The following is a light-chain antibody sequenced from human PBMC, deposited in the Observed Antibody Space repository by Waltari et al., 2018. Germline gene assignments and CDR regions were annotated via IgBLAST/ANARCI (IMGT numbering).Light chain of an antibody. CDR1: KLADKS. V-gene: IGLV3-1*01. CDR2: QDT. Sequence: SYELTQPPSVSVSPGQTATISCSAPKLADKSGCWYQQKPGQPPVLVMYQDTKRPSGIPDRLSGSNSGNTATLIISEAQALDEADYYCQTWDDTTVFGGGTRVTVL. J-gene: IGLJ1*01. CDR3: QTWDDTTV.